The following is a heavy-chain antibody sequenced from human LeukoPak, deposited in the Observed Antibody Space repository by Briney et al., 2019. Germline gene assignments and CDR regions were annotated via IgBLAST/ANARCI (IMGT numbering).Heavy chain of an antibody. D-gene: IGHD6-19*01. V-gene: IGHV3-33*01. CDR3: ARDHFGSGWYSGFDY. J-gene: IGHJ4*02. Sequence: PGGSLRLSCAASGFTFSNYGMHWVRQAPGKGLEWVAVIWYDGSNKYYADSEKGRFTISRDNSKNTLYLQMNSLRAEDTAVYYCARDHFGSGWYSGFDYWGQGTLVTVSS. CDR1: GFTFSNYG. CDR2: IWYDGSNK.